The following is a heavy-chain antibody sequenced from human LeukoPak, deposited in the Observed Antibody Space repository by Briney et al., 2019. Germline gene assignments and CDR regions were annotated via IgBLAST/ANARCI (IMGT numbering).Heavy chain of an antibody. CDR3: ARPLLYYYGSETYFWFDP. Sequence: GGSLTLSCAASGFTFTTYWMGWVRQAPGKGLEWVANIKQDGSEQYYVDSVKGRFTISRDNAKNSLSLQMNSLRAEDTAVYYCARPLLYYYGSETYFWFDPWGQGTLVTVSS. CDR1: GFTFTTYW. CDR2: IKQDGSEQ. V-gene: IGHV3-7*01. D-gene: IGHD3-10*01. J-gene: IGHJ5*02.